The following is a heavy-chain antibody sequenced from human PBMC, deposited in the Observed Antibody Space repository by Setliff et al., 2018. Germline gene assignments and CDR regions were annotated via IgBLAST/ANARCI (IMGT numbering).Heavy chain of an antibody. D-gene: IGHD3-22*01. Sequence: GGSLRLSCAASGLSFRDHFMDWVRQAPGEGLEWVGRSRNKANSYTTEYAASVKGRFTISRDDSKNSLYLQMNSLKTEDTAVYYCARNYYDNSGYYSDYWGQGSLVTVSS. J-gene: IGHJ4*02. CDR2: SRNKANSYTT. CDR1: GLSFRDHF. CDR3: ARNYYDNSGYYSDY. V-gene: IGHV3-72*01.